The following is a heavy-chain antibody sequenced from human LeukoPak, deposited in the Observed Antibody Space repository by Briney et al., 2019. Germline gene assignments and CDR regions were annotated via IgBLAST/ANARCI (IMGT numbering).Heavy chain of an antibody. CDR2: ISSSSSYI. CDR3: ARDRDSSWYDY. V-gene: IGHV3-21*01. D-gene: IGHD6-13*01. CDR1: GFTFSSYS. J-gene: IGHJ4*02. Sequence: PGGSLRLSCAASGFTFSSYSMNWVRQAPGKGLEWVSSISSSSSYIYYADPVKGRFTISRDNAKNSLYLQMNSLRAEDTAVYYCARDRDSSWYDYWGQGTLVTVSS.